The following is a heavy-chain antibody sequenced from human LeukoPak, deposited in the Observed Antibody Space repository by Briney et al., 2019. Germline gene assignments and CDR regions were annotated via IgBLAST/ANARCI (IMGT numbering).Heavy chain of an antibody. CDR3: ARNDHTDYPSPYGMDV. CDR2: IIPIFGTS. J-gene: IGHJ6*02. CDR1: GGTFISYA. V-gene: IGHV1-69*13. Sequence: ASVKVSCKASGGTFISYAFSWVRQAPGQGLEWMGGIIPIFGTSNYAQTFQGRVAITADESTTTVYMDLSSLTSEDTAVYYCARNDHTDYPSPYGMDVWGQGTTVTVSS. D-gene: IGHD4-11*01.